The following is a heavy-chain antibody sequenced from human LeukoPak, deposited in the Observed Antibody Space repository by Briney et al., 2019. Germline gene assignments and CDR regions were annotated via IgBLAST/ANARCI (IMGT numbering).Heavy chain of an antibody. D-gene: IGHD6-13*01. J-gene: IGHJ3*02. CDR3: ARDGIYSRNFDAFDI. CDR2: INPNSGGT. V-gene: IGHV1-2*02. Sequence: ASVKVSCKAPGYTFTAYYMHWVRQAPGQGPEWMGWINPNSGGTDYAQKFQGRVTMTRDTSISTAYMELSSLTSDDTAVYYCARDGIYSRNFDAFDIWGQGTMVTVSS. CDR1: GYTFTAYY.